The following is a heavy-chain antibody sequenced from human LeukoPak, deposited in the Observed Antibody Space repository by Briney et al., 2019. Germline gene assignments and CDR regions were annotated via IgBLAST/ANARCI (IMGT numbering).Heavy chain of an antibody. CDR3: ARKLYCSSTSCTDFDY. CDR1: GYTFTSYG. J-gene: IGHJ4*02. D-gene: IGHD2-2*01. Sequence: ASVKASCKASGYTFTSYGISWVRQAPGQGLEWMGWISAYNGNTNYAQKLQGRVTMTTDTSTSTAYMELRSLRSDDTAVYYCARKLYCSSTSCTDFDYWGQGTLVTVSS. V-gene: IGHV1-18*01. CDR2: ISAYNGNT.